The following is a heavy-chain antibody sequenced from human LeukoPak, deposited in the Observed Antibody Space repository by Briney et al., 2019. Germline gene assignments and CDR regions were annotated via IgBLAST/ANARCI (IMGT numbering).Heavy chain of an antibody. V-gene: IGHV3-23*01. J-gene: IGHJ4*02. CDR1: GFTFSSYA. CDR2: TSGSGGST. Sequence: PGGSLRLSCAASGFTFSSYAMSWVRQAPGKGLEWVSATSGSGGSTYYADSVKGRFTISRDNSKNTLYLQMNSLRAEDTAVYYCAKPHYYDSSGYYYVDYFDYWGQGTLVTVSS. CDR3: AKPHYYDSSGYYYVDYFDY. D-gene: IGHD3-22*01.